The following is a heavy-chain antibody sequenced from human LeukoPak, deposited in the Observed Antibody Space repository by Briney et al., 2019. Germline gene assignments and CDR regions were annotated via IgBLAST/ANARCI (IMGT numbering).Heavy chain of an antibody. Sequence: GGSLRLSCTASGFTFGDYAMSWFRQAPGKGLEWVGFIRSKAYGGTTEYAASVKGRFTISRDDSKSIAYLQMNSLKTEDIAVYYCTRDPSIAVAGSSDYYYYGMDVWGQGTTVTVSS. D-gene: IGHD6-19*01. CDR2: IRSKAYGGTT. V-gene: IGHV3-49*03. CDR1: GFTFGDYA. J-gene: IGHJ6*02. CDR3: TRDPSIAVAGSSDYYYYGMDV.